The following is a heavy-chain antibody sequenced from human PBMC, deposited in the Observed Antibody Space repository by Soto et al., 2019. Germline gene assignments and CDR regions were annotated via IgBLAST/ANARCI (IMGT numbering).Heavy chain of an antibody. Sequence: GPGPGEASETLSLTCAVYGGSFSGYYWSWIRQPPGKGLEWIGEINHSGSTNYNPSLKSXVTXSVDTSKNQFSLKLSSVTAADTAVYYCASHLPGAAAGHYYFDYWGQGTLVTVSS. D-gene: IGHD6-13*01. CDR3: ASHLPGAAAGHYYFDY. CDR2: INHSGST. CDR1: GGSFSGYY. J-gene: IGHJ4*02. V-gene: IGHV4-34*01.